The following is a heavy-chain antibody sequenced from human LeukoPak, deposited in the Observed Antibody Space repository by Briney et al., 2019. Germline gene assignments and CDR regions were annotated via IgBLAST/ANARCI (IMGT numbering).Heavy chain of an antibody. D-gene: IGHD2-15*01. J-gene: IGHJ4*02. CDR3: ASYCSGGSCCDY. Sequence: GESLRLSCAASGFTFDDYGMSWVRQAPGKGLEWVSGIIWNGGSTGYADSVKGRFTISRDNSKNTLYLQMNSLRAEDTAVYYCASYCSGGSCCDYWGRGIMVTVSS. CDR1: GFTFDDYG. V-gene: IGHV3-20*04. CDR2: IIWNGGST.